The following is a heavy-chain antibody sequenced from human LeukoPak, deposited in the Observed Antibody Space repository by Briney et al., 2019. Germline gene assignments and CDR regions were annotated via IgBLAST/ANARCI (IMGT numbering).Heavy chain of an antibody. CDR2: MSYSGSST. V-gene: IGHV3-23*01. CDR1: GFTFSSYE. Sequence: PGGSLRLSCAASGFTFSSYEMNWVSHAPGKGLEWVSAMSYSGSSTYYADSVKGRFTISRDNSKNTLYLQTNSLRAEDTAVYYCAKDRSSSFSGFLEYWGQGTLVTVSS. J-gene: IGHJ4*02. CDR3: AKDRSSSFSGFLEY. D-gene: IGHD6-6*01.